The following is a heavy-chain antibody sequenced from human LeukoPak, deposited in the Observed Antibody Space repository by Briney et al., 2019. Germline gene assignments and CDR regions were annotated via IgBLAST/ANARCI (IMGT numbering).Heavy chain of an antibody. CDR3: ARDRESGYDPDY. V-gene: IGHV1-18*01. CDR2: ISAYNGNT. Sequence: EASVKVSCTASGYTFTSYGISWVRQAPGQGLEWMGWISAYNGNTNYAQKLQGRVTMTTDTSTSTAYMELRSLRSDDTAVYYCARDRESGYDPDYWGQGTLVTVSS. CDR1: GYTFTSYG. D-gene: IGHD5-12*01. J-gene: IGHJ4*02.